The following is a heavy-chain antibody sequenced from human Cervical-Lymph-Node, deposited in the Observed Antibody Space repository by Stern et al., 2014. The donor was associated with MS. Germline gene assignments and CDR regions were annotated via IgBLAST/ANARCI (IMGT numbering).Heavy chain of an antibody. CDR2: LNPNGKNT. Sequence: EEQLVESGGGLVQPGGSLRLSCAASGFAFRYYGMSWVRQAPGKGLEWVSTLNPNGKNTHYADSVEGRFAISRDISKNTLYLQMNSLTVEDTATYYCAADPSTGGGPWGQGTLVTVSS. V-gene: IGHV3-23*04. CDR3: AADPSTGGGP. J-gene: IGHJ4*02. D-gene: IGHD1-1*01. CDR1: GFAFRYYG.